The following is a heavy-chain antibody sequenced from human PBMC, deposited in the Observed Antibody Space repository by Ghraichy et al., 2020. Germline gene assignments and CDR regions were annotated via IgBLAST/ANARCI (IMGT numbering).Heavy chain of an antibody. Sequence: GASLRLSCAASGFTFSSYAMSWVRQAPRKGLEWVSAISASRGSTYYADSVKGRFTISRDNSKNTLYLQMNSLTAEDTAVYYCAKANNAHWDEDTFDIWGQGTMVIVSS. V-gene: IGHV3-23*01. J-gene: IGHJ3*02. D-gene: IGHD1-1*01. CDR3: AKANNAHWDEDTFDI. CDR1: GFTFSSYA. CDR2: ISASRGST.